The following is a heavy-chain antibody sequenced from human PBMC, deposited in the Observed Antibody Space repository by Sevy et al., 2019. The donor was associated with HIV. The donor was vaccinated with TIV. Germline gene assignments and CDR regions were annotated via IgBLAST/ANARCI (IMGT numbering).Heavy chain of an antibody. Sequence: SGPTLVKPTQTLTLTCTFSGFSLTTSGLGVGWIRQPPGKALEWLALIYWSDDRRYNPSLKSRLTITKATSKNQVVLTMTNMDPVDTATYYCAHTSYYDSRETPYDAFDIWGQGTTVTVSS. CDR2: IYWSDDR. CDR1: GFSLTTSGLG. V-gene: IGHV2-5*01. CDR3: AHTSYYDSRETPYDAFDI. J-gene: IGHJ3*02. D-gene: IGHD3-22*01.